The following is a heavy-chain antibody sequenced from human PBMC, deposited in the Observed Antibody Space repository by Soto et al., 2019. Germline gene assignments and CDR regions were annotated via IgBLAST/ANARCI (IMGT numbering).Heavy chain of an antibody. J-gene: IGHJ6*02. CDR3: ARRGGSEYDFWSGYYTGGHYYYYYGMDV. CDR1: GYTFTGYD. D-gene: IGHD3-3*01. V-gene: IGHV1-8*01. Sequence: ASVKVSCKASGYTFTGYDINWVRQATGQGLEWMGWMNPNSGNTGYAQKFQGRVTMTRNTSISTAYMELSSLRSEDTDVYYCARRGGSEYDFWSGYYTGGHYYYYYGMDVWGQGTTVTVSS. CDR2: MNPNSGNT.